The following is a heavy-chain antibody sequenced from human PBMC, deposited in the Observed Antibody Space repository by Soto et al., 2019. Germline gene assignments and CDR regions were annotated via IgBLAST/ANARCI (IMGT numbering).Heavy chain of an antibody. D-gene: IGHD6-13*01. CDR3: VNGEDSSSWYAAFDI. CDR1: GFTFSSYA. J-gene: IGHJ3*02. V-gene: IGHV3-64D*09. Sequence: GGSLRLSCSASGFTFSSYAMNWVRQAPGKGLEYVSAISSNGGSTYYADSVKGRFTISRDNSKNTLYLQMSRLRAEDTAVYSCVNGEDSSSWYAAFDIWGQGTMVTVSS. CDR2: ISSNGGST.